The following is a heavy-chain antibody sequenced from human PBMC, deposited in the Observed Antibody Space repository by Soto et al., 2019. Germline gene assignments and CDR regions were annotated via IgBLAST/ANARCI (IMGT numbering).Heavy chain of an antibody. CDR1: GDSISNYY. CDR3: ARPNCAGDCNSGYGYLDV. V-gene: IGHV4-59*08. Sequence: QVQLQESGPGLVKPSETLSLTCTVSGDSISNYYWSWIRQPPGRGLGWIGYIHDSGNINYNPSLKSRVTISVHTSKNQFSLKLSSVTAADTAVYYCARPNCAGDCNSGYGYLDVWGQGTTVTVSS. CDR2: IHDSGNI. D-gene: IGHD2-21*02. J-gene: IGHJ6*02.